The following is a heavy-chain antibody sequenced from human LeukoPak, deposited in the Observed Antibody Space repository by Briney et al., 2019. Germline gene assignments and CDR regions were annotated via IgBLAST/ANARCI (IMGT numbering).Heavy chain of an antibody. CDR1: GVSISSYY. J-gene: IGHJ6*02. CDR2: IYYSGSP. Sequence: SETLSLTCTVSGVSISSYYWSWIRQPPGRGLEWIGYIYYSGSPNYNPSLKSRVTLSVDTSKNQFSLKLNSVTAADTAVYYCARGWFGELFAVYGMDVWGQGTTVTVSS. CDR3: ARGWFGELFAVYGMDV. D-gene: IGHD3-10*01. V-gene: IGHV4-59*08.